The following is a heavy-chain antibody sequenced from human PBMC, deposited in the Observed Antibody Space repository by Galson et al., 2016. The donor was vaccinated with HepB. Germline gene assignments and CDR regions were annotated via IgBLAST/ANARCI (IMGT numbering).Heavy chain of an antibody. CDR1: GFTFDDYG. Sequence: SLRLSCAASGFTFDDYGLSWVRQAPGKGLEWVSGINWSGGSTGYAASVKGRFTISRDNAKNSLYLQMNSLRAEATVLYYCARGMSHDYGVSADYWGQGTLVTVSS. CDR2: INWSGGST. J-gene: IGHJ4*02. D-gene: IGHD4-17*01. CDR3: ARGMSHDYGVSADY. V-gene: IGHV3-20*04.